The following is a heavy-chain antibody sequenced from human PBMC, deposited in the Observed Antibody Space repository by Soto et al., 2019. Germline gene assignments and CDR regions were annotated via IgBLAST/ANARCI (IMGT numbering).Heavy chain of an antibody. Sequence: QVQLQESGPGLVKPSETLSLTCTVSGGSISSYYWSWIRQPLGKGLEWIGYIYYSGSTNYNPSLKGRVTISVDTSKNQFSLKLSSVTAADTAVYYCARLLFGAANWYDPWGQGTLGSVAS. CDR3: ARLLFGAANWYDP. CDR1: GGSISSYY. CDR2: IYYSGST. V-gene: IGHV4-59*01. D-gene: IGHD3-10*01. J-gene: IGHJ5*02.